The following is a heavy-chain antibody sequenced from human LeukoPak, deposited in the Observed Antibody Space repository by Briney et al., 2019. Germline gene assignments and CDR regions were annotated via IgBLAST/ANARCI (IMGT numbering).Heavy chain of an antibody. D-gene: IGHD4-11*01. Sequence: GGSLRLSCAASGITFSDYYMSWIRQAPGKGLEWVSYISSSGGTIYYADSVKGRFTISRDNAKNSLYLQMNSLRAEDTAVYYCARALPLTTVTNYYYYYGMDVWGQGTTVTVSS. V-gene: IGHV3-11*01. CDR1: GITFSDYY. CDR2: ISSSGGTI. J-gene: IGHJ6*02. CDR3: ARALPLTTVTNYYYYYGMDV.